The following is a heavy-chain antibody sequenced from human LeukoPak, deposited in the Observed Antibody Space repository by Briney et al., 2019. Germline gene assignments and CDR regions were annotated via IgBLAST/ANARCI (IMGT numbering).Heavy chain of an antibody. J-gene: IGHJ3*02. V-gene: IGHV3-48*03. CDR2: ISSSGSTI. D-gene: IGHD3-9*01. Sequence: PGGSLRLSCAACGFTFSSYEMNWVRQAPGKGLKWVSYISSSGSTIYYADSVKGRFTISRDNAKSSLYLQMNSLRAEDTAVYYCARLPDILTGSIDAFDIWGQGTMVTVSS. CDR1: GFTFSSYE. CDR3: ARLPDILTGSIDAFDI.